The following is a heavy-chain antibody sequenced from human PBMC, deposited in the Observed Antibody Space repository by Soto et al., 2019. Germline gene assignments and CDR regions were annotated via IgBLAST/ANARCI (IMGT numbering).Heavy chain of an antibody. Sequence: GGSLRLSCAASGFTFSSYAMSWVRQAPGKGLEWVSAISGSGGSPYYADSVKGRFTISRDTSKNTLYLQMNSLRAEDTAVYYCAKVRWNEFVKGFYYNWGQVTLVTVSS. V-gene: IGHV3-23*01. CDR2: ISGSGGSP. J-gene: IGHJ4*02. D-gene: IGHD1-1*01. CDR1: GFTFSSYA. CDR3: AKVRWNEFVKGFYYN.